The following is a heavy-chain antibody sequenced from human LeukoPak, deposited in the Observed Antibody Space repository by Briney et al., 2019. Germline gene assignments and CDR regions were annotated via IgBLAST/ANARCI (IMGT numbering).Heavy chain of an antibody. J-gene: IGHJ4*02. V-gene: IGHV4-59*01. CDR3: ARFPDVSGWPFDY. CDR1: VDSISRNF. CDR2: IRYSGRT. Sequence: PETLSLTCTASVDSISRNFWTWIRQPPGKGLEWIGYIRYSGRTEYNPSLKSRVTISIQTSKNQFSLKLTSVTAAHTAIYYCARFPDVSGWPFDYWGQGILVTVPS. D-gene: IGHD6-19*01.